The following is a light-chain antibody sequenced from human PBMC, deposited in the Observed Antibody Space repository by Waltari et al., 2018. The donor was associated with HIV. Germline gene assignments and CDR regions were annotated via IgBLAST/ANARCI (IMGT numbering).Light chain of an antibody. Sequence: DIVFTKSPGTLSLSPGERATLPCRASQSVSRSYFAWYQQKPGQPPRLLIYGPSSRDTGIPDRFSGSGSGRDFTLTISRFEPEDFAVYYWQQYGSSPTFGGGTKVEIK. V-gene: IGKV3-20*01. J-gene: IGKJ4*01. CDR3: QQYGSSPT. CDR2: GPS. CDR1: QSVSRSY.